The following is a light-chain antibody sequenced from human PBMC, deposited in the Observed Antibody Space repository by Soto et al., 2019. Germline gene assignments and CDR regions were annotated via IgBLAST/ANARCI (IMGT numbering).Light chain of an antibody. CDR2: KAS. V-gene: IGKV1-5*03. CDR3: QQYSTYLYT. CDR1: QSVYNW. Sequence: DIQMTQSPSTLSASVGDRVTITCRASQSVYNWLAWYQQKPGKAPKLLIYKASSLESGVPSRFSGSGSGTEFTLTITSLQPDDFATYYCQQYSTYLYTFGQGTRLEIK. J-gene: IGKJ2*01.